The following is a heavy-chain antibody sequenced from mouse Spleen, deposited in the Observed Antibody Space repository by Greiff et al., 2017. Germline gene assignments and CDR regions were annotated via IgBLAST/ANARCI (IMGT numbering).Heavy chain of an antibody. J-gene: IGHJ4*01. V-gene: IGHV1-50*01. D-gene: IGHD1-2*01. CDR1: GYTFTSYW. CDR2: IDPSDSYT. CDR3: ARLDYYGRTSGYYAMDY. Sequence: VQLQQPGAELVKPGASVKLSCKASGYTFTSYWMQWVKQRPGQGLEWIGEIDPSDSYTNYNQKFKGKATLTVDTSSSTAYMQLSSLTSEDSAVYYCARLDYYGRTSGYYAMDYWGQGTSVTVSS.